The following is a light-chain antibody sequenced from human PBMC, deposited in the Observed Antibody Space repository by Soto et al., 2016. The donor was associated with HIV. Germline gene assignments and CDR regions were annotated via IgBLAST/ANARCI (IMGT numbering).Light chain of an antibody. CDR2: DDS. CDR3: QVWDSSSDHSPWV. J-gene: IGLJ3*02. CDR1: NIGSKS. V-gene: IGLV3-21*03. Sequence: SYELTQPPSVSVAPGKTAKITCGGNNIGSKSVHWYQQKPGQAPVLVVYDDSARPSGIPERFSGSNFGNTATLTISRVEAGDEADYYCQVWDSSSDHSPWVFGGGTKLTVL.